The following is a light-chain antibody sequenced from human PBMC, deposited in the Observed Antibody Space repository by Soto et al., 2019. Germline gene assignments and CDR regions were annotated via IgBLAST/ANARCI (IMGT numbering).Light chain of an antibody. CDR3: QQYYSYPIT. CDR2: GAS. J-gene: IGKJ5*01. CDR1: QSVRSY. Sequence: EVVMTQSPATLSVSPGERATLSCGASQSVRSYLAWYQQKPGQAPRLLIHGASTRAPGIPSRFSGSGSGTDFTLTISCLQSEDFATYYCQQYYSYPITFGQGTRLEIK. V-gene: IGKV3-15*01.